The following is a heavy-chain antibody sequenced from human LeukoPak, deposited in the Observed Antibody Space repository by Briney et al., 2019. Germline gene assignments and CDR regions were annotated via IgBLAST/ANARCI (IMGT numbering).Heavy chain of an antibody. CDR1: GFSLSTSGVG. CDR2: IYWDDDK. V-gene: IGHV2-5*02. Sequence: SGPKLVKPTQTLTLTCTFSGFSLSTSGVGVGWIRQPPGKALEWLALIYWDDDKRYSPSLKSRLTITKDTSKNQVVLTMTNMDPVDTATYYCAHGGVTTSGFDYWGQGTLVTVSS. J-gene: IGHJ4*02. CDR3: AHGGVTTSGFDY. D-gene: IGHD4-17*01.